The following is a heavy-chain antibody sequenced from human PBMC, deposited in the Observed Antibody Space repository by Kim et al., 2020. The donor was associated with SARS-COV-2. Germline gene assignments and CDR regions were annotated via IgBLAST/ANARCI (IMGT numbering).Heavy chain of an antibody. CDR3: AGEESYTMIDDY. J-gene: IGHJ4*02. CDR1: GYTFTSYA. V-gene: IGHV1-3*01. CDR2: INAGNGNT. D-gene: IGHD3-22*01. Sequence: ASVKVSCKASGYTFTSYAMHWVRQAPGQRLEWMGWINAGNGNTKYSQKFQGRVTITRDTSASTAYMELSSLRSEDTAVYYCAGEESYTMIDDYWGQGTLVTVSS.